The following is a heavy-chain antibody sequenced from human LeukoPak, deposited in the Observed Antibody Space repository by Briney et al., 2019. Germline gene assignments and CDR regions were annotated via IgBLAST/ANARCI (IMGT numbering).Heavy chain of an antibody. D-gene: IGHD5-18*01. CDR2: INEDGSEK. V-gene: IGHV3-7*01. CDR3: SRLRGYSYGYGDY. Sequence: GGSLRLSCAASGFTFSRLWMSWVRQAPGKGLEWVANINEDGSEKYYVDSVEGRFTISRDNARNSLFLQMNSLRAEDTAVYYCSRLRGYSYGYGDYWGQGTLVTVSS. J-gene: IGHJ4*02. CDR1: GFTFSRLW.